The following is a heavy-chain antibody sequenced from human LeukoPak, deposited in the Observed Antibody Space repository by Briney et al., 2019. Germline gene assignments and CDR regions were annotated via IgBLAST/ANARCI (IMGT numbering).Heavy chain of an antibody. CDR3: AGNQWDLRRAAFDI. Sequence: NPGGSLRLSCAASGFIFTSYTMAWVRQAPGKGLEWVSSISSSSDYIYYAESMKGRFTISRDNAKNSLYLHMNSLRAEDTAVYYCAGNQWDLRRAAFDIWAKGQWSPSLQ. V-gene: IGHV3-21*01. CDR2: ISSSSDYI. D-gene: IGHD1-26*01. J-gene: IGHJ3*02. CDR1: GFIFTSYT.